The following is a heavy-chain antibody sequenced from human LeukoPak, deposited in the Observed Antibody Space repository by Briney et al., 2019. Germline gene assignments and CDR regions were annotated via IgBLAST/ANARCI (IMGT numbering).Heavy chain of an antibody. CDR1: GFTFSSYG. D-gene: IGHD3-16*01. J-gene: IGHJ5*02. Sequence: GRSLRLSCAASGFTFSSYGMHWVRQAPGKGLEWVAVIWYDGSNKYYADSVKGRFTISRDNSKNTPYLQMNSLRAEDTAVYYCARDGERLGGPNWFDPWGQGTLVTVSS. V-gene: IGHV3-33*01. CDR3: ARDGERLGGPNWFDP. CDR2: IWYDGSNK.